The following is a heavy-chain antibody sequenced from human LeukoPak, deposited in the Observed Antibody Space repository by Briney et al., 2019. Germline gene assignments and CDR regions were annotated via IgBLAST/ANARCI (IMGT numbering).Heavy chain of an antibody. CDR3: ASMAHYDSSGYQLQNDY. D-gene: IGHD3-22*01. V-gene: IGHV1-18*01. Sequence: ASVKVSCKASGYTFNNYGITWVRQAPGQGLEWMGWISTYNGNTNYVQKLQGRVTMTTDTSTSTAYMELSSLRSEDTAVYYCASMAHYDSSGYQLQNDYWGQGTLVTVSS. J-gene: IGHJ4*02. CDR1: GYTFNNYG. CDR2: ISTYNGNT.